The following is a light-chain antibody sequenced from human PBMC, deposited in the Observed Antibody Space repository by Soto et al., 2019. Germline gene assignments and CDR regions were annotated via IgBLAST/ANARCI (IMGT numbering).Light chain of an antibody. CDR1: EGVXNN. Sequence: MLTQSPSTLSLSAGERATLSCRASEGVXNNFVWYEGKAGQAPRPLSXAESNRATAIPARFSGSGSGKDFTLTISSLEPEDFAGYYCQQRSNLPTWTVGQGTKVDIK. J-gene: IGKJ1*01. CDR3: QQRSNLPTWT. V-gene: IGKV3-11*01. CDR2: AES.